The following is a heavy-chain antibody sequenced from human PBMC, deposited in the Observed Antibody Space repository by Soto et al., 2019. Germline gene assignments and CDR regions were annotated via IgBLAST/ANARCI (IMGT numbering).Heavy chain of an antibody. J-gene: IGHJ4*02. D-gene: IGHD2-2*01. CDR3: ARDRGYCSSTSCFIFSNFHY. V-gene: IGHV1-69*06. CDR2: IIPIFGTA. Sequence: GASVKVSCKASGCTFSSYAISWVRQGPGQGREWMGGIIPIFGTANYAQKFQGRVTITADKSTSTACMELSSLRSEDTAVYYCARDRGYCSSTSCFIFSNFHYWGPGKPGHRL. CDR1: GCTFSSYA.